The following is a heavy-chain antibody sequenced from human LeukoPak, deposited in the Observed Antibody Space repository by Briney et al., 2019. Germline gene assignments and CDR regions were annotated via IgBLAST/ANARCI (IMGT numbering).Heavy chain of an antibody. CDR3: ARDQVECTGGTCQSRVGFDF. CDR1: GDSISNGVKY. Sequence: PSETLSLTCTVSGDSISNGVKYWSWIRQHPGRGLEWTGYIYHSGRSYYNPSLKSRITMSVDTSKNQFSLNLSSVTAADTAVYYCARDQVECTGGTCQSRVGFDFWGQGTLVTVSP. CDR2: IYHSGRS. J-gene: IGHJ4*02. D-gene: IGHD2-8*02. V-gene: IGHV4-31*03.